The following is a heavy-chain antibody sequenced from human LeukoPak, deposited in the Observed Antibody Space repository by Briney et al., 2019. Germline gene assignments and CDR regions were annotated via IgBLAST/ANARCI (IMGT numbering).Heavy chain of an antibody. J-gene: IGHJ3*02. V-gene: IGHV4-4*07. D-gene: IGHD3-22*01. Sequence: SETLSLTCSVSGGSISGYYWSWIRQPAGKGLEWIGRIYTSGSTNYNPSLKSRVTMSVDTSKNQFSLKLSSVTAADTAVYYCARVTYYYDSSGYYLDAFDIWGQGTMVTVSS. CDR1: GGSISGYY. CDR2: IYTSGST. CDR3: ARVTYYYDSSGYYLDAFDI.